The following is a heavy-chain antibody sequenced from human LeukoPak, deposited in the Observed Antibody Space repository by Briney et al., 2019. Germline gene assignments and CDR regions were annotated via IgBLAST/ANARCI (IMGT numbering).Heavy chain of an antibody. D-gene: IGHD6-13*01. J-gene: IGHJ6*02. CDR2: ISGSGGST. V-gene: IGHV3-23*01. CDR3: AASPDSSRLYYYGMDV. Sequence: PGGSLRLSCVASGFTFSSYAMSWVRQAPGKGLEWVSAISGSGGSTYYADSVKGRFTISRDNSKNTLFLQMNSLRAEDTAVYYCAASPDSSRLYYYGMDVWGQGTTVTVFS. CDR1: GFTFSSYA.